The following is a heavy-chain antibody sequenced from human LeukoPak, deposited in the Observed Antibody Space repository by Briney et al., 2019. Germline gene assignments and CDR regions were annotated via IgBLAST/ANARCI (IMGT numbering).Heavy chain of an antibody. D-gene: IGHD3-10*01. Sequence: GGSLRLSCAASGFTFSSYAMSWVRQAPGNGLEWVSAISGSGGSTYYADSVKGRFTISRDNSKNTLYLQMNSLRAEDTAVYYCAKEGTSARDYYGSGSLFDYWGQGTLVTVSS. CDR3: AKEGTSARDYYGSGSLFDY. V-gene: IGHV3-23*01. CDR2: ISGSGGST. CDR1: GFTFSSYA. J-gene: IGHJ4*02.